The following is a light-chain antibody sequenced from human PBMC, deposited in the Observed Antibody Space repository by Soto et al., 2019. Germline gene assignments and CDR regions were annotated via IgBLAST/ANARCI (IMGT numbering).Light chain of an antibody. CDR1: QTVISNY. CDR3: QQYFTSPT. V-gene: IGKV3-20*01. Sequence: EIVLTQSPGTLSLSPGERATLSCGASQTVISNYLAWYQQKSGQAPRLLIYGASRRAPGIPDRFSGSGSGTDFTLTISRLEPEDFAVYYCQQYFTSPTFGQGTKVDI. CDR2: GAS. J-gene: IGKJ1*01.